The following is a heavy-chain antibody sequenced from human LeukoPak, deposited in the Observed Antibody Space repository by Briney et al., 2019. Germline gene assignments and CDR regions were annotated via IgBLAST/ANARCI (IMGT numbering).Heavy chain of an antibody. CDR3: ARDRGSYGGIPSAYYYYMDV. CDR2: ISAYNGNT. Sequence: RASVKVSCKASGYTFTSYGISWVRQAPGQGLEWMGWISAYNGNTNYAQKLQGRVTMTTDTSTSTAYMELRSLRSDDTAVYYCARDRGSYGGIPSAYYYYMDVWGKGATVTVSS. CDR1: GYTFTSYG. D-gene: IGHD4-23*01. J-gene: IGHJ6*03. V-gene: IGHV1-18*01.